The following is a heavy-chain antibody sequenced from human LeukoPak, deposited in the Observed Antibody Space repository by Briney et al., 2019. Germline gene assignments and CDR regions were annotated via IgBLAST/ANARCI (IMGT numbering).Heavy chain of an antibody. J-gene: IGHJ4*02. V-gene: IGHV1-18*01. CDR1: GYNFLTYG. D-gene: IGHD3-3*01. CDR2: ISPHNGNA. Sequence: ASVKVSCKASGYNFLTYGITWVRQAPGQGLEWMGWISPHNGNANYAQKLQGRVTLTTDTSTSTAYMEVRSLRSDDTAVYYCASMSGYYPSYYFDYWGQGTLVTVSS. CDR3: ASMSGYYPSYYFDY.